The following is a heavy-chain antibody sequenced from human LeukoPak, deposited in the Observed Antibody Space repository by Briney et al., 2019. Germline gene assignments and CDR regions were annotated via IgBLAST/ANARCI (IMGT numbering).Heavy chain of an antibody. Sequence: GASVKVSCKASGYTFTGYYMRWVRQAPGQGLEWMGWINPNSGGTNYAQKFQGRVTMTRDTSISTAYMELSRLRSDDTAVYYCARARTTVTPLDIWGQGTMVTVSS. J-gene: IGHJ3*02. D-gene: IGHD4-17*01. V-gene: IGHV1-2*02. CDR3: ARARTTVTPLDI. CDR1: GYTFTGYY. CDR2: INPNSGGT.